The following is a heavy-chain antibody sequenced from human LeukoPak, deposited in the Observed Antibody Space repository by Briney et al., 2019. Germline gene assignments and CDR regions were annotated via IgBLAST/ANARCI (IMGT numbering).Heavy chain of an antibody. D-gene: IGHD6-13*01. J-gene: IGHJ4*02. CDR1: GYTFTSSG. CDR3: ARAGLGSSWHSFDY. V-gene: IGHV1-18*01. CDR2: ISAYNGVA. Sequence: GASVKVSCKASGYTFTSSGISRVRQAPGQGLEWMGWISAYNGVANYAQKLQRRVTMTPETSTSTAYMELRSLRSDDTAVYYCARAGLGSSWHSFDYWGQGTLVTVYS.